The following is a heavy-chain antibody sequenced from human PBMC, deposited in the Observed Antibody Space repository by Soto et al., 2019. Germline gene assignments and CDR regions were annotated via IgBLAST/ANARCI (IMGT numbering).Heavy chain of an antibody. D-gene: IGHD6-19*01. Sequence: QVQLVESGGGVVQPGRSLRLSCAASGFTFSSYAMHWVRQAPGKGLEWVAVISYDGSNQYYADSVKGRFTISRDNSKNTLYLQMNSLRAEDTAVYYCARAESSGPALYYYGMDVWGQGTTVTVSS. J-gene: IGHJ6*02. CDR2: ISYDGSNQ. V-gene: IGHV3-30-3*01. CDR1: GFTFSSYA. CDR3: ARAESSGPALYYYGMDV.